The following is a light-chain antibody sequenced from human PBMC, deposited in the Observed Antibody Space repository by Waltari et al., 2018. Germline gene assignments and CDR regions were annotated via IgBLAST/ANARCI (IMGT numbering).Light chain of an antibody. J-gene: IGKJ1*01. Sequence: DYVMTQSPDSVAVSLGERANINCKSSRNLLYSPNNKNYLAWFQQKAGQPPKLLIYWASSRESGFPDRFSGSGSGSDFTLTISSLQAEDVAVYYCQQYYANPRTFGQGTRVEIK. CDR3: QQYYANPRT. CDR1: RNLLYSPNNKNY. V-gene: IGKV4-1*01. CDR2: WAS.